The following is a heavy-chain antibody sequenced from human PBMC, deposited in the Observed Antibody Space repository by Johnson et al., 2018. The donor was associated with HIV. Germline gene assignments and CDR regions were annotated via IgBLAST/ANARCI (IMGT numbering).Heavy chain of an antibody. CDR1: GFTFSSYA. V-gene: IGHV3-30*03. CDR2: ISYDEIDK. Sequence: QVQLVESGGGVVQPGRSLRLSCAASGFTFSSYAMHWVRQAPGKGLEWVAVISYDEIDKYYADSVTGRFTVSRDNSKNTLYLQMNSLRAEDTAVYYCATRDPTYRPGAFDLWGQGTMVTVSS. J-gene: IGHJ3*01. CDR3: ATRDPTYRPGAFDL. D-gene: IGHD1-14*01.